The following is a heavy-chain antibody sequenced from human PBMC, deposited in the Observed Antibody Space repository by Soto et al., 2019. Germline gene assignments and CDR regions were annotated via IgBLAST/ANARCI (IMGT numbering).Heavy chain of an antibody. V-gene: IGHV1-69*13. CDR2: IIPIFGTA. Sequence: SVKVSCKASGGTFSSYAISWVRQAPGQGLEWMGGIIPIFGTANYAQKFQGRVTITADESTSTAYMELSSLRSEDTAVYYCASSEYRGVWFGELLYAPRTPPHYYYGMDVWGQGTTVTVSS. CDR1: GGTFSSYA. CDR3: ASSEYRGVWFGELLYAPRTPPHYYYGMDV. D-gene: IGHD3-10*01. J-gene: IGHJ6*02.